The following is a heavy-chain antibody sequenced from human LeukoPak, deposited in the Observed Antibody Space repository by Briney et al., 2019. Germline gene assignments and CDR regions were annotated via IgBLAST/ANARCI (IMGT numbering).Heavy chain of an antibody. CDR2: ISSSSSYI. Sequence: GGSLRLSCAASGFTFSSYSMNWVRQAPGKGLEWVSSISSSSSYIYYADSVKGRFTISRDNAKNSLYLQMNSLRAEDTAVYYCATITMIVVVYGMDVWGQGTTVTVSS. V-gene: IGHV3-21*01. CDR1: GFTFSSYS. D-gene: IGHD3-22*01. J-gene: IGHJ6*02. CDR3: ATITMIVVVYGMDV.